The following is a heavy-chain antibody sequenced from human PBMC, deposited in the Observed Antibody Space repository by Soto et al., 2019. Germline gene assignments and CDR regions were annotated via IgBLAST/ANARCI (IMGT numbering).Heavy chain of an antibody. CDR2: IYYSGST. J-gene: IGHJ4*02. D-gene: IGHD5-18*01. CDR3: ARRVDTAMVQNYYFDY. CDR1: GGSISSSSYY. V-gene: IGHV4-39*01. Sequence: SETLSLTCTVSGGSISSSSYYWGWIRQPPGKGLEWIGSIYYSGSTYYNPSLKSRVTISVDTSKNQFSLKLSSVTAADTAVYYCARRVDTAMVQNYYFDYWGQGTLVTVSS.